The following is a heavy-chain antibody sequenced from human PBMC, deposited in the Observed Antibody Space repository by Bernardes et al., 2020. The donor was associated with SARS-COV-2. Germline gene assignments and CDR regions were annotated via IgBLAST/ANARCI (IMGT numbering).Heavy chain of an antibody. Sequence: GKGLEWVAFLSSSNTYIHYADSVKGRFTISGDNAKNSLYLQMNSLRAEDTALYYCARADDFVPNFHSWGQGTLVTVSS. J-gene: IGHJ4*02. D-gene: IGHD2-21*02. CDR3: ARADDFVPNFHS. V-gene: IGHV3-21*01. CDR2: LSSSNTYI.